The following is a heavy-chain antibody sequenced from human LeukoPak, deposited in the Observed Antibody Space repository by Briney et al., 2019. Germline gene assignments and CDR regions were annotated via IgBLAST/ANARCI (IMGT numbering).Heavy chain of an antibody. CDR3: ARAQYCSSTSCYNWFDP. V-gene: IGHV1-46*01. D-gene: IGHD2-2*01. CDR1: GYTFTSYY. CDR2: INPSGGST. Sequence: ASVKVSCKASGYTFTSYYMHWVRQAPGQGLEWMGIINPSGGSTSYAQKFQGRVTMTRDMSTSTVYMELSSLRSEDTAVYYCARAQYCSSTSCYNWFDPWGQGTLVPSPQ. J-gene: IGHJ5*02.